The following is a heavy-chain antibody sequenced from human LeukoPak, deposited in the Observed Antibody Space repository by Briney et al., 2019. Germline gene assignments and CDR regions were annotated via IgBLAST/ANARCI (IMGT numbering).Heavy chain of an antibody. CDR3: AREAYDSSGYYFRY. J-gene: IGHJ4*02. CDR1: GFTVSSNH. D-gene: IGHD3-22*01. CDR2: IYSGGST. Sequence: GSLRLSCAASGFTVSSNHMSWVRQAPGKGLEWVSVIYSGGSTYYADSVKGRFTISRHNSKNTLYLQMNSLRAEDTAVYYCAREAYDSSGYYFRYWGQGTLVTVSS. V-gene: IGHV3-53*04.